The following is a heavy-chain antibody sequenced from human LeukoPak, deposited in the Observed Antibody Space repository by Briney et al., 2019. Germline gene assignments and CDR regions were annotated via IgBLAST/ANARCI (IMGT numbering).Heavy chain of an antibody. J-gene: IGHJ4*02. CDR3: AKGHKGGSGSYYYFDY. CDR1: GFTFSNYA. CDR2: ILYDGSNK. Sequence: GGSLRLSCAASGFTFSNYAMHWVRQAPGKGLEWVAGILYDGSNKYHADSVKGRFTISRDNSKNTLYLQMDNLRPEDTALYYCAKGHKGGSGSYYYFDYWGQGTLVTVSS. D-gene: IGHD3-10*01. V-gene: IGHV3-30*18.